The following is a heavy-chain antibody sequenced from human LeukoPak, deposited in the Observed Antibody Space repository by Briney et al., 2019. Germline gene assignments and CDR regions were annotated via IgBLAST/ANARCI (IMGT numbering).Heavy chain of an antibody. J-gene: IGHJ2*01. CDR2: IYYTGIT. Sequence: SETLSLTCTISGGSMSNYYWNWIRQPPGKGLEWIAYIYYTGITNSNPSLKSRVTISVDTSTNQFSLELSSVTAADTAVYYCAREETGYSSSWYGNRGGYWYFDLWGRGTLVTVSS. V-gene: IGHV4-59*01. CDR3: AREETGYSSSWYGNRGGYWYFDL. D-gene: IGHD6-13*01. CDR1: GGSMSNYY.